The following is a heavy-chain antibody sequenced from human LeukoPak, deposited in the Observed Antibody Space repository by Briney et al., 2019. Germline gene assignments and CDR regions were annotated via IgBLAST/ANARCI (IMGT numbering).Heavy chain of an antibody. CDR1: EFTFSAYW. CDR3: AKGSGGGRPYYFDF. V-gene: IGHV3-74*01. J-gene: IGHJ4*02. D-gene: IGHD2-15*01. Sequence: PGGSLRLSCAASEFTFSAYWMHWVRQVPGKGLVWVSRINGDGSSTSYADSVKGRFTISRDNAKNTLYLQMNSLRAEDTAMYYCAKGSGGGRPYYFDFWAQGALVTVSS. CDR2: INGDGSST.